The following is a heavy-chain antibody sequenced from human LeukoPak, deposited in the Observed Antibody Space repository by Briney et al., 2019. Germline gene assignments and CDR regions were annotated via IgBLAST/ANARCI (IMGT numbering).Heavy chain of an antibody. CDR2: IRGDNGDT. CDR3: AREGYSYALRAYYYYYMDV. CDR1: GYTFSSYG. Sequence: ASVKVSCKTSGYTFSSYGITWVRQAPGQGLEWVGWIRGDNGDTNYAQKFQGRVTMTRDTSISTAYMELSRLRSDDTAVYYCAREGYSYALRAYYYYYMDVWGKGTTVTVSS. V-gene: IGHV1-18*01. J-gene: IGHJ6*03. D-gene: IGHD5-18*01.